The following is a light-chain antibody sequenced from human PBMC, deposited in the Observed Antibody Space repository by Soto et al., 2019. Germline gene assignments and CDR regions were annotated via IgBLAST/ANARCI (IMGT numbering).Light chain of an antibody. CDR1: QSVLYSSNNKNY. V-gene: IGKV4-1*01. Sequence: DIVMTQSPDSLAVSLGERATINCKSSQSVLYSSNNKNYLAWYQQRPGQPPKLLIYWASTRESGVPDRFSGSGSGTDFTLTISSLQAEDVAVYYCQQYFSLPFTFGPGTRVDFK. CDR3: QQYFSLPFT. J-gene: IGKJ3*01. CDR2: WAS.